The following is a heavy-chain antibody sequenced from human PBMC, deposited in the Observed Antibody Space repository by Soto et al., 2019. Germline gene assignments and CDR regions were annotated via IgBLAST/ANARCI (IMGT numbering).Heavy chain of an antibody. CDR2: IYYSGNT. J-gene: IGHJ4*02. D-gene: IGHD2-15*01. Sequence: SSETLSLTCTVSGGSINSGGYYWSWIRQHPWKGLEWIGCIYYSGNTYYNPSLKSRVTISVDTSMNQFSLKLSSVTAADTAVYYCARVSTLGYCSGGSCYRIDSWGQGXLVTVYS. CDR1: GGSINSGGYY. V-gene: IGHV4-31*03. CDR3: ARVSTLGYCSGGSCYRIDS.